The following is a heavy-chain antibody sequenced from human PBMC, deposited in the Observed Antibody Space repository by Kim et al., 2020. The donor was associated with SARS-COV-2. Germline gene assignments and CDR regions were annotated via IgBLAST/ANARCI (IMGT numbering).Heavy chain of an antibody. Sequence: GGSLRLSCTASGFTFGDFAISWVRQAPGKGLEWVGFIRSKVYDGTTDYAASVKGRFTISRDDSNSIAYLQMNSLKIEDTAVYYCSRAPRIVVHGSYGYSDYWGQGTLVTVSS. CDR3: SRAPRIVVHGSYGYSDY. V-gene: IGHV3-49*04. CDR2: IRSKVYDGTT. J-gene: IGHJ4*02. D-gene: IGHD3-22*01. CDR1: GFTFGDFA.